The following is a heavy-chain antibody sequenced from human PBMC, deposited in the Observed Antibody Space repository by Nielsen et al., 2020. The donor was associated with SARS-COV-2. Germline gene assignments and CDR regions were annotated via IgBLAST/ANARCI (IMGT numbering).Heavy chain of an antibody. D-gene: IGHD3-3*01. V-gene: IGHV3-23*01. Sequence: WIRQPPGKGLEWVSAISGSGGSTYYADSVRGRFTISRDNSKNTLYLQMNSLRAEDTAVYYCAKNAGQTSIFGVVITNYYMDVWGKGTTVTVSS. CDR3: AKNAGQTSIFGVVITNYYMDV. J-gene: IGHJ6*03. CDR2: ISGSGGST.